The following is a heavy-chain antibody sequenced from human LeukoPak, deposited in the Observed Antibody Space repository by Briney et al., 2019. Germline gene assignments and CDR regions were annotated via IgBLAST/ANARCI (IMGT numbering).Heavy chain of an antibody. CDR3: ARDPDLTGHYRVLGSLDS. CDR2: IWYDGSNQ. J-gene: IGHJ4*02. Sequence: GGSLRLSCTASGFTFGSYGMHWVRQAPGKGLEWLAVIWYDGSNQFYADSVKGRFIISRDNSRNTMYLQVNSLRVEDTAVYYCARDPDLTGHYRVLGSLDSWGQGTLVSVSS. V-gene: IGHV3-33*01. D-gene: IGHD3-9*01. CDR1: GFTFGSYG.